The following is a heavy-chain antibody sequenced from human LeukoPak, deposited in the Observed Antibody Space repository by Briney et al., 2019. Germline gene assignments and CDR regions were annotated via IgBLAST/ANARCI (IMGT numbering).Heavy chain of an antibody. J-gene: IGHJ6*02. CDR1: GGSISSYY. V-gene: IGHV4-59*01. CDR2: IYYSGST. Sequence: SETLSLTCTVSGGSISSYYWSWIRQPPGKGLGWIGYIYYSGSTNYNPSLKSRVTISVDTSKNQFSLKLSSVTAADTAVYYCARAGPYYYYGMDVWGQGTTVTVSS. CDR3: ARAGPYYYYGMDV.